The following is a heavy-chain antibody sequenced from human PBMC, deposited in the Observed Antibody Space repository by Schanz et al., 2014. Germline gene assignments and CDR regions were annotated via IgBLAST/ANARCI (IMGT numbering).Heavy chain of an antibody. Sequence: QVQLVQSGAEVKKPGASVKVSCKASGYTLTAYYMHWVRQAPGQGLEWMGRISPSSGGTNYAQNFQGRVTMTKDTSINTVYMELSTLTSDDTAVYYCARASVSRTRLFDPWGQGTLVTVSS. J-gene: IGHJ5*02. D-gene: IGHD3-3*01. V-gene: IGHV1-2*06. CDR3: ARASVSRTRLFDP. CDR2: ISPSSGGT. CDR1: GYTLTAYY.